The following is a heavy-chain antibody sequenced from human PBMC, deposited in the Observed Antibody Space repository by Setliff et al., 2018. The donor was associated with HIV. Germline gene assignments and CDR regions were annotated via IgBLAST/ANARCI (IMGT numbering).Heavy chain of an antibody. J-gene: IGHJ3*02. Sequence: SVKVSCKASGGTFSSYAISWVRQAPGQGLEWMGGIIPIFGTANYAQKFQGRVTISADESTSTAYMELSSLRSEDTAVYYCARTGWWVASGAFDIWGQGTMVTVSS. CDR1: GGTFSSYA. D-gene: IGHD2-15*01. V-gene: IGHV1-69*13. CDR3: ARTGWWVASGAFDI. CDR2: IIPIFGTA.